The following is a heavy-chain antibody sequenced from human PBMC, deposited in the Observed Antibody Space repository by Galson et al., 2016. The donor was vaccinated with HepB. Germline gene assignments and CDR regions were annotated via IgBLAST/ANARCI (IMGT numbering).Heavy chain of an antibody. CDR2: IYPGDSNT. D-gene: IGHD3-9*01. CDR1: GYTFTSHW. CDR3: ARWGTYYDILTGLYYFDY. V-gene: IGHV5-51*01. J-gene: IGHJ4*02. Sequence: QSGAEVKKPGESLKISCKGSGYTFTSHWIAWVRQMPGKGLEWMGIIYPGDSNTRYSPSFQGQVTISVDKSISTAYLQWTTLKASDTAMYYCARWGTYYDILTGLYYFDYWGQGTLVTVSS.